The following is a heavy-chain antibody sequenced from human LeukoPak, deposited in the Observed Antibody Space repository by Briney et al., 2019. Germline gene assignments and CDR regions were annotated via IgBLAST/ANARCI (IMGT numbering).Heavy chain of an antibody. CDR1: GFTFDDYA. CDR2: ISWNSGSI. V-gene: IGHV3-9*03. D-gene: IGHD3-3*01. Sequence: GGSLRLSCAAAGFTFDDYAMHWVRQAPGKGRERVSGISWNSGSIGYADSVKGRFTISRDNAKNSLYLQMNSLRAEDMALYYCAKDYYDFWSGYYDYWGQGALVTVSS. J-gene: IGHJ4*02. CDR3: AKDYYDFWSGYYDY.